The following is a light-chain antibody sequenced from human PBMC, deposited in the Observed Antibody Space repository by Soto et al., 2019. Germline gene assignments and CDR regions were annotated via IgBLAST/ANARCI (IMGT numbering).Light chain of an antibody. CDR3: QQRSSWPLT. J-gene: IGKJ4*01. V-gene: IGKV3-11*01. CDR2: DAS. Sequence: EIVLTQSPATLSLCPGERATLSCRASQSVGNYLVWYQLKPGQAPRLLIYDASNRATDIPARFSGSGSGTDFTLTISSLEPEDFAVYYCQQRSSWPLTFGGGTKVEIK. CDR1: QSVGNY.